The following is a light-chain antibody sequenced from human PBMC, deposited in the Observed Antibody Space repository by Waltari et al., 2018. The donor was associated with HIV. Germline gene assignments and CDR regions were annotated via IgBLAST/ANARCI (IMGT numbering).Light chain of an antibody. Sequence: DVLMTQSPAALSASPGDRATLSCRASPNVGSRLAWYHQRPGQAARLLIHKAITLESGVPARFSGSGSGTEFTLSIDGLQSDDFATYYCQQFNYCWTFGQGTKV. J-gene: IGKJ1*01. V-gene: IGKV1-5*03. CDR3: QQFNYCWT. CDR2: KAI. CDR1: PNVGSR.